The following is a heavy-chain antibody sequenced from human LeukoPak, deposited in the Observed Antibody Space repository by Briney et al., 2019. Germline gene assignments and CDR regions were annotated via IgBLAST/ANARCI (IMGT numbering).Heavy chain of an antibody. CDR2: ISYDGSNK. CDR3: AKPSTPMVRGVKGYFDY. V-gene: IGHV3-30*18. CDR1: GFTFSSYG. D-gene: IGHD3-10*01. Sequence: PGGSLRLSCAASGFTFSSYGMHWVRQAPGKGLEWVAGISYDGSNKYYADSVKGRFTISRDNSKNTLYLQMNSLRAEDTAVYYCAKPSTPMVRGVKGYFDYWGQGTLVTVSS. J-gene: IGHJ4*02.